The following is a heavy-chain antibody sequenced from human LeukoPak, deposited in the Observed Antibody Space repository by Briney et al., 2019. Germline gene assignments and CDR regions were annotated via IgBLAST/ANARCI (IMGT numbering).Heavy chain of an antibody. CDR2: IYTSGST. V-gene: IGHV4-4*07. CDR1: GGSISSYY. D-gene: IGHD4-17*01. CDR3: ARDNYGDHPYYYYYGMDV. J-gene: IGHJ6*02. Sequence: SETLSLTCTVSGGSISSYYWSWIRQPAGKGLEWIGRIYTSGSTNYNPSLKSRVTMSVDTSKNQFSLKLSSVTAADTAVYYCARDNYGDHPYYYYYGMDVWGQGTTVTASS.